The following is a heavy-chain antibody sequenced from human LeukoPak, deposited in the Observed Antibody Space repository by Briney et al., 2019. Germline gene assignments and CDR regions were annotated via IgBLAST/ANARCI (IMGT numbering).Heavy chain of an antibody. CDR1: GFTFSTYW. CDR3: ARDVVGSLDY. V-gene: IGHV3-7*01. D-gene: IGHD1-26*01. J-gene: IGHJ4*02. CDR2: IKGDESAR. Sequence: GGSLRLSCAASGFTFSTYWMAWVRQAPGKGLEWVANIKGDESARHQADSVKGRFTISRDNTQNSVYLQMNNLRADDTAVYYCARDVVGSLDYWGQGTLVTVSS.